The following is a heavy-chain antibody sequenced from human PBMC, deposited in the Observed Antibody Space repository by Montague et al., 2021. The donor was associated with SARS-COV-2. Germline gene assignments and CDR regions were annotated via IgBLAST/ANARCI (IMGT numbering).Heavy chain of an antibody. CDR2: IHYRGST. Sequence: SETLSLTCSVSGGSLSSFYWSWIRQPPGKGLEYIWYIHYRGSTNFSPSLNIRVSISLDTSKNQFSLNLRSVTTADTDAYYCARVAALHVVSVYYYGLDVWGQGTTVTVSS. CDR3: ARVAALHVVSVYYYGLDV. CDR1: GGSLSSFY. V-gene: IGHV4-59*01. D-gene: IGHD5/OR15-5a*01. J-gene: IGHJ6*02.